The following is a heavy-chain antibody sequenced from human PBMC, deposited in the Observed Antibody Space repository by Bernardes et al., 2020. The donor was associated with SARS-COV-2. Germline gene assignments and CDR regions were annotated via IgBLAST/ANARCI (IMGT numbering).Heavy chain of an antibody. Sequence: GGSLRLSCAASGFTFRSNAMSWVRQAPGKGLEWVSGISGSGGRTHYADSVKGRFTISRDNSKSTLYMQINSLRAEDTALYYCAKTQYDFWSNYDRPSDDYYYAMDVWGQGTTVTVSS. J-gene: IGHJ6*02. D-gene: IGHD3-3*01. CDR2: ISGSGGRT. CDR1: GFTFRSNA. V-gene: IGHV3-23*01. CDR3: AKTQYDFWSNYDRPSDDYYYAMDV.